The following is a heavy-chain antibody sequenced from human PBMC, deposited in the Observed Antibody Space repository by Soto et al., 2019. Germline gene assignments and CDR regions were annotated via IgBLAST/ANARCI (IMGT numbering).Heavy chain of an antibody. CDR3: ARIGPTYYYGMDV. CDR2: IEQDGSEN. V-gene: IGHV3-7*03. J-gene: IGHJ6*02. Sequence: EVQLVESGGGLVQPGGSLRLSCAASGFTFSSYWMSWVRQAPGKGLEWVANIEQDGSENYYVDSVKGRFTISRDNAKNSLYLQMNSLRAEDLALYYCARIGPTYYYGMDVWGQGTTVTVSS. CDR1: GFTFSSYW.